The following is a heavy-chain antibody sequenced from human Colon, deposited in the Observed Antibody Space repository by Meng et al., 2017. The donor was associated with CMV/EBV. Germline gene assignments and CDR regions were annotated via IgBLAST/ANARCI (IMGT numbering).Heavy chain of an antibody. CDR1: GFNFNGSW. Sequence: GESLKISCVASGFNFNGSWMNWVRQAPGKGLEWVANIKQDGSEKYYVDSVKGRFTISRDNAKNSLYLQMNSLRAEDTAVYYCATNGFEYWGQGTLVTVSS. V-gene: IGHV3-7*01. J-gene: IGHJ4*02. CDR3: ATNGFEY. CDR2: IKQDGSEK. D-gene: IGHD1-1*01.